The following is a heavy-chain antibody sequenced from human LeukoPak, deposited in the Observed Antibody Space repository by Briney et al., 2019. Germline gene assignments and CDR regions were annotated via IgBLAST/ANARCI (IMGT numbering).Heavy chain of an antibody. CDR1: GYTFTSYD. D-gene: IGHD3-9*01. CDR3: ARDRDDDILTQPYY. Sequence: AASVKVSCKASGYTFTSYDINWVRQATGQGLEWMGWMNPNSGNTGYAQKFQGRVTMTRNTSISTAYMELSSLRSEDTAVYYCARDRDDDILTQPYYWGQGTLVTVSS. CDR2: MNPNSGNT. J-gene: IGHJ4*02. V-gene: IGHV1-8*01.